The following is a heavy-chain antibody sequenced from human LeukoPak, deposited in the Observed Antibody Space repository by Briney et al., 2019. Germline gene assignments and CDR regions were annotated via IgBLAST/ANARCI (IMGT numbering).Heavy chain of an antibody. J-gene: IGHJ4*02. CDR2: IYHSGST. CDR1: GGSISSSNW. V-gene: IGHV4-4*02. Sequence: SETLSLTCAVSGGSISSSNWWSWVRPPPGKGLEWIGEIYHSGSTNYNPSLKSRLTISVDKSKNQFSLKLSSVTAADTAVYYCARGYCSGGSCYAFDYWGQGTLVTVSP. CDR3: ARGYCSGGSCYAFDY. D-gene: IGHD2-15*01.